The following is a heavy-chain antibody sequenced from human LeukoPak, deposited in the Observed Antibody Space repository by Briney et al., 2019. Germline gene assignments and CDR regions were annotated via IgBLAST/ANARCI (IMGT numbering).Heavy chain of an antibody. CDR3: ARGVVVVAANLLYFDY. J-gene: IGHJ4*02. V-gene: IGHV1-46*01. D-gene: IGHD2-15*01. Sequence: ASVKVSCKASGHTFTSYYMHWVRQAPGQGLEWMGIINPSGGSTSYAQKFQGRVTMTRDTSTSTVYMELSSLRSEDTAVYYCARGVVVVAANLLYFDYWGQGTLVTVSS. CDR2: INPSGGST. CDR1: GHTFTSYY.